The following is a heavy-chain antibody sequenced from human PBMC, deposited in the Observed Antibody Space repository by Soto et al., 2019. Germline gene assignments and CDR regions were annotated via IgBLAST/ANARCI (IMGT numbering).Heavy chain of an antibody. Sequence: GGSLRLSCKASGFTFSTYSMNWVRQAPGRGLEWVSSISSSTTHILYADSVKGRFTISRDNGKNSLYLQMNSLRAEDTAVYYCARDLQMATIRGGDYWGQGTQVTVSS. CDR1: GFTFSTYS. D-gene: IGHD5-12*01. J-gene: IGHJ4*02. V-gene: IGHV3-21*06. CDR2: ISSSTTHI. CDR3: ARDLQMATIRGGDY.